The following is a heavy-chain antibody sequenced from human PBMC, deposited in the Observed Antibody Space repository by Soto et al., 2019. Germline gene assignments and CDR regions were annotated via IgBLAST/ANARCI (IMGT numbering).Heavy chain of an antibody. D-gene: IGHD2-2*02. Sequence: QVQLQESGPGLVKPSQTLSLTCTVSGGSISSGGYYWSWIRQHPGKGLEWIGYIYYSGSTYYNPSLKSRVTISVDPSKNQFSLKLSSVTAADTAVYYCASLLRVCSSTSCYMGAFDIWGQGTMVTVSS. J-gene: IGHJ3*02. CDR1: GGSISSGGYY. V-gene: IGHV4-31*03. CDR2: IYYSGST. CDR3: ASLLRVCSSTSCYMGAFDI.